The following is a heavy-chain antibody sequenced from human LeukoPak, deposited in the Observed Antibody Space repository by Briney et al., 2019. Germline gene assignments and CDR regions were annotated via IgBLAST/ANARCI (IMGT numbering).Heavy chain of an antibody. D-gene: IGHD3-10*02. V-gene: IGHV4-59*01. Sequence: SETLSLTCTVSGGSISSYYWSWIRQPPGKGLEWIGYIYYSGSTNYNPSLESRVTISVDTSKNQSSLKLSSVTAADTAVYYCARDYYVGNWFDPWGQGTLVTVSS. CDR1: GGSISSYY. CDR2: IYYSGST. J-gene: IGHJ5*02. CDR3: ARDYYVGNWFDP.